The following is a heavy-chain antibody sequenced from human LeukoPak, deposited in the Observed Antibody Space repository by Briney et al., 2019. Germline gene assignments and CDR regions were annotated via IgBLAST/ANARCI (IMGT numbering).Heavy chain of an antibody. CDR1: GFTFTTYW. CDR2: INQDGSQT. D-gene: IGHD2-2*01. CDR3: ASEGVYCSSTSCYDY. Sequence: GGSLRLSCAASGFTFTTYWMSWVRQVPGKGLEWVANINQDGSQTYYLDSVRGRFTISRDNAKQSPFLQMNSLRAGDTAVYYCASEGVYCSSTSCYDYWGQGTLVTVSS. V-gene: IGHV3-7*01. J-gene: IGHJ4*02.